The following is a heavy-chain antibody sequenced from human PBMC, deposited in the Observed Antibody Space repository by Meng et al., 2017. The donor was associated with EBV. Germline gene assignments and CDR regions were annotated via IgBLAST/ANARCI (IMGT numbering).Heavy chain of an antibody. D-gene: IGHD4-23*01. CDR1: GGSFSGYY. CDR3: ADSYGGVLDY. V-gene: IGHV4-34*01. CDR2: INHSGST. Sequence: QVQPQRWGAGMLKPSETLSLTCAVYGGSFSGYYWSWIRQPPGKGLEWIGEINHSGSTNYNPSLKSRVTISVDTSKNQFSLKLSSVTAADTAVYYCADSYGGVLDYWGQGTLVTVSS. J-gene: IGHJ4*02.